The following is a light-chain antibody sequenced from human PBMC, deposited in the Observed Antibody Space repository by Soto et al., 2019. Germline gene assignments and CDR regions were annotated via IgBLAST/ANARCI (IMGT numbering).Light chain of an antibody. Sequence: EIVLTQSPGTLSLSPGERATLSCRASQSVSSSYLAWYQQKPGQAPRLLIYGASSRATGIPDRFSGSGSGTDFTLTISRLEPEDFAVYYCQLTVTFGPGTKADIK. CDR2: GAS. CDR3: QLTVT. J-gene: IGKJ3*01. V-gene: IGKV3-20*01. CDR1: QSVSSSY.